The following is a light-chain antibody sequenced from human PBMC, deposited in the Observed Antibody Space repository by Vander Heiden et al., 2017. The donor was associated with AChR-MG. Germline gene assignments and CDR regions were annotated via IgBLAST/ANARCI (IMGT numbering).Light chain of an antibody. CDR1: QSLLHSNGYNY. CDR2: LGS. Sequence: DIVMTQSPLPLPATPGEPASISCRSSQSLLHSNGYNYLDWYLQKPGQSPQLLIYLGSNRASGVPDRFSGSGSGTDFTLKISRVEAEDVGVYYCMQALQTPWTFGQGTKVEIK. V-gene: IGKV2-28*01. CDR3: MQALQTPWT. J-gene: IGKJ1*01.